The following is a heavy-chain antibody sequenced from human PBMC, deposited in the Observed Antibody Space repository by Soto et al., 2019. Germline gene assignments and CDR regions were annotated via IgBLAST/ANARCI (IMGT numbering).Heavy chain of an antibody. V-gene: IGHV1-3*01. CDR3: TVYFDY. J-gene: IGHJ4*02. Sequence: ASVKVSCKASGYTFTSYGMSWVRQAPGQRLEWMGWINAGNGNTKYSQKFQGRVTITRDTSASTAYMDPVDTATYYCAHRQRTVYFDYWGQGTLVTVSS. CDR1: GYTFTSYG. CDR2: INAGNGNT. D-gene: IGHD5-18*01.